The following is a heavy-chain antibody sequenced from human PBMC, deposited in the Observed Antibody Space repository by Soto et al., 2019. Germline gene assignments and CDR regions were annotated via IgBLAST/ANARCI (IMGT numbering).Heavy chain of an antibody. CDR2: INPSGGST. CDR3: ARRINPRITGTTDSFDY. V-gene: IGHV1-46*03. J-gene: IGHJ4*02. Sequence: GASVKVSCKASGYTLTSYYMHWVRQAPGQGLEWMGIINPSGGSTSYAQKFQGRVTMTRDTSTSTVYMELSSLRSEDTAVYYCARRINPRITGTTDSFDYWGQGTLVTVSS. D-gene: IGHD1-7*01. CDR1: GYTLTSYY.